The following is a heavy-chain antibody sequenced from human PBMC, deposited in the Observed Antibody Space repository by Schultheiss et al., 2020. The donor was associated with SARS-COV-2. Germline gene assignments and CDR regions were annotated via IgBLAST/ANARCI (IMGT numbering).Heavy chain of an antibody. CDR1: GGSFSGYY. D-gene: IGHD6-13*01. J-gene: IGHJ6*03. CDR3: ARHWAAASYYYMDV. CDR2: INHSGST. V-gene: IGHV4-34*01. Sequence: SQTLSLTCAVYGGSFSGYYWSWIRQPPGKGLEWIGEINHSGSTYYNPSLKSRVTISVDTSKNQFSLKLSSVTAADTAVYYCARHWAAASYYYMDVWGKGTTVTVSS.